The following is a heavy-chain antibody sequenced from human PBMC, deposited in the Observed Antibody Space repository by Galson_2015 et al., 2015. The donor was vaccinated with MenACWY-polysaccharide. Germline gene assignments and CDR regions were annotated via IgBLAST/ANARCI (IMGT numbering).Heavy chain of an antibody. CDR2: IYYSGST. J-gene: IGHJ6*03. CDR3: ARVSGEVYYDILTGYYMHYYYYYMDV. Sequence: ETLSLTCTVSGGSISSSSYYWGWIRQPPGKGLEWIGSIYYSGSTNYNPSLKSRVTISVDTSKNQFSLKLSSVTAADTAVYYCARVSGEVYYDILTGYYMHYYYYYMDVWGKGTTDTVSS. V-gene: IGHV4-39*07. D-gene: IGHD3-9*01. CDR1: GGSISSSSYY.